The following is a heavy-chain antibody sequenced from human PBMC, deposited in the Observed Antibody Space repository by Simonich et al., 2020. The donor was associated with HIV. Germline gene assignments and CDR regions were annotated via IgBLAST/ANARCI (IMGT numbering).Heavy chain of an antibody. Sequence: QVQLQQWGAGLLKPSETLSLTCAVYGGSFSGYYWSWIRQPPGKGLEGIGEITYSGRTNYNPSLKSRVTISVDTSKNQFSLKMTSVTAADTAVYYCARAPDYGANVYFDYWGQGTLVTVSS. CDR3: ARAPDYGANVYFDY. CDR1: GGSFSGYY. V-gene: IGHV4-34*01. J-gene: IGHJ4*02. D-gene: IGHD4-17*01. CDR2: ITYSGRT.